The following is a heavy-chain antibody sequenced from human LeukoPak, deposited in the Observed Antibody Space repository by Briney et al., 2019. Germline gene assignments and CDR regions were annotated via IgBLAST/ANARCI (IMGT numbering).Heavy chain of an antibody. CDR1: GGTFSSYA. J-gene: IGHJ5*02. CDR3: ARGPPSALLYCNGRNCYSGLFDP. D-gene: IGHD2-15*01. Sequence: ASVKVSCKASGGTFSSYAISWMRQAPGQRLEWMGWINAGNGNTKYSQKFQGRVTITRNTFASTVYMELSSLTSEDTAVYYCARGPPSALLYCNGRNCYSGLFDPWGQGTLVTVSS. CDR2: INAGNGNT. V-gene: IGHV1-3*01.